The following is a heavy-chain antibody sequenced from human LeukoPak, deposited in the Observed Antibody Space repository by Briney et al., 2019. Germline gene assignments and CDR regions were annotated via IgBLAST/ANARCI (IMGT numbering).Heavy chain of an antibody. Sequence: GGSLRLSCAAPGFTVSNNYMNWVRQAPGKGLELVSVTYSGGTTKYADSVKGRFTVSRDNSKNTLFLQMNSLRAEDTAVYYCARAWVSLYYDSSGYGYNDYWGQGTQVTVSS. J-gene: IGHJ4*02. D-gene: IGHD3-22*01. V-gene: IGHV3-66*01. CDR1: GFTVSNNY. CDR3: ARAWVSLYYDSSGYGYNDY. CDR2: TYSGGTT.